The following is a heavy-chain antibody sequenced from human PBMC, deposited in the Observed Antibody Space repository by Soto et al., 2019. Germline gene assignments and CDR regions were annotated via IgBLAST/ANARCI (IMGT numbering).Heavy chain of an antibody. V-gene: IGHV3-9*01. CDR1: GFTYDDYD. J-gene: IGHJ4*01. CDR2: ISWNSGRT. CDR3: AIVHRDGDIRDPFDY. Sequence: GGSLRLSCAASGFTYDDYDMHWFRQAPGKGLEWVSAISWNSGRTAYADSVKGRFTISRDNAKNSLYLQMNSLRAEDTALYHCAIVHRDGDIRDPFDYWGQGTMVTVSS.